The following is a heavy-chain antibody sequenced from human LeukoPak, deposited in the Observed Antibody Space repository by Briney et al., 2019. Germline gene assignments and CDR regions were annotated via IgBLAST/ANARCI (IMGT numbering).Heavy chain of an antibody. Sequence: GGSLRLSCAASGSTFSDYYMSWIRQAPGKGLEWVSYISSSGSSMYYADSVKGRFTISRDNAKNSLSLQMNSLRAEDTAVYYCAREEYYYYGMDVWGQGTTVTVSS. CDR2: ISSSGSSM. CDR1: GSTFSDYY. V-gene: IGHV3-11*01. J-gene: IGHJ6*02. CDR3: AREEYYYYGMDV.